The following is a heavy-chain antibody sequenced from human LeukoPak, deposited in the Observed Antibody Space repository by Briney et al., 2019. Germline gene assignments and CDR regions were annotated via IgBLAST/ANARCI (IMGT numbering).Heavy chain of an antibody. CDR2: ISAYNGNT. D-gene: IGHD3-22*01. CDR3: ARAGWGYYDSSGYPHYYYYYLDV. J-gene: IGHJ6*03. V-gene: IGHV1-18*01. Sequence: GASVKVSCKASGYTFTSYGISWVRQAPGQGLEWMGWISAYNGNTNYAQKLQGRVTMTTDTSTNTAYMELRSLRSDDTAVYYCARAGWGYYDSSGYPHYYYYYLDVWGKGTTVTVSS. CDR1: GYTFTSYG.